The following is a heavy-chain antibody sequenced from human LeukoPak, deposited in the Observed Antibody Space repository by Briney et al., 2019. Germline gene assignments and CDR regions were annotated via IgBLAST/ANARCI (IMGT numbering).Heavy chain of an antibody. CDR2: ISSSSSTI. CDR1: GFTFSSYS. J-gene: IGHJ6*03. Sequence: GGSLRLSCAASGFTFSSYSMNWVRQAPGEGLEWVSYISSSSSTIYYADSVKGRFTISRDNAKNSLYLQMNSLRAEDTAVYYCARVVDCSSTSCYTYYYYYYMDVWGKGTTVTVSS. V-gene: IGHV3-48*01. D-gene: IGHD2-2*02. CDR3: ARVVDCSSTSCYTYYYYYYMDV.